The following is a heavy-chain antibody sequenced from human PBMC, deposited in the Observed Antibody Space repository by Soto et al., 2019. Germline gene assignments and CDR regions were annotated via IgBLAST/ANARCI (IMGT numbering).Heavy chain of an antibody. CDR1: GFPFSHYW. Sequence: MQMVESGGGSVQPGGSLRLSCAASGFPFSHYWMHWVRQTPGKGLVWVSRINPAGTITNYADSVEGRFTISRDNADRALFLQINSLSAEDTAIYYCTSETFGLRDTWGQGTLVNGSS. J-gene: IGHJ5*02. V-gene: IGHV3-74*01. D-gene: IGHD3-16*01. CDR3: TSETFGLRDT. CDR2: INPAGTIT.